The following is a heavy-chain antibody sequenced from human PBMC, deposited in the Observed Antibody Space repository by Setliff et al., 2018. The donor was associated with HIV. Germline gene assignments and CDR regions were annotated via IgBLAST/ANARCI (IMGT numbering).Heavy chain of an antibody. CDR2: IYTTGST. J-gene: IGHJ3*02. V-gene: IGHV4-59*11. D-gene: IGHD6-6*01. CDR3: ARVPPEYSSSSQAFDI. CDR1: GSSISGHF. Sequence: SETLSLTCTVSGSSISGHFWTWIRQPPGKGLEWIGYIYTTGSTNYNPSLTSRVTISVDTSKNKFSLKMRSVTAAGTAVYYCARVPPEYSSSSQAFDIWGQGTKVTVSS.